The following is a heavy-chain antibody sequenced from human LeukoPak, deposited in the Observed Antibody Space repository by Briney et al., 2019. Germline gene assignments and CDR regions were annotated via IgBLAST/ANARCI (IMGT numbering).Heavy chain of an antibody. CDR1: GGTISSYY. Sequence: SETLSLTCTGSGGTISSYYWSWIRPPPGKGLEWIGYIYYSGSTNYHPSLKSRVTISVDTSKNQFSLKLSSVTAADTAVYYCARLVPLAAAGRGGDYYGMDVWGQGTTVTVSS. D-gene: IGHD6-13*01. J-gene: IGHJ6*02. CDR3: ARLVPLAAAGRGGDYYGMDV. V-gene: IGHV4-59*08. CDR2: IYYSGST.